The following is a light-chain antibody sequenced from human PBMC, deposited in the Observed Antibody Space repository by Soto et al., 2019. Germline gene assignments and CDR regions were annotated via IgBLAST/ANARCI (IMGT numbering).Light chain of an antibody. Sequence: LTQAASVSGSPGQSITISCTGTISDVGGYNFVSWYQQYPGKAPKLMICDVSNRPSGVSNRFSGSKSGNTASLTISGLQAEDEADYYCSSFTGSNYVFGTGTKVTVL. CDR2: DVS. CDR1: ISDVGGYNF. CDR3: SSFTGSNYV. V-gene: IGLV2-14*03. J-gene: IGLJ1*01.